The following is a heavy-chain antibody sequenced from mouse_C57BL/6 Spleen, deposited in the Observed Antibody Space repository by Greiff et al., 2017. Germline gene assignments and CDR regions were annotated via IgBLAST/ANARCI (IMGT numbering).Heavy chain of an antibody. D-gene: IGHD2-5*01. Sequence: VQLQQSGAELVRPGTSVKLSCKASGYTFTSYWMHWVKQRPGQGLEWIGVIDPSDSYTNYNQKFKGKATLTVDTSSSTAYMQLSSLTSEDSAVYYCAREGYSKFFDYWGKGTTLTVSS. CDR3: AREGYSKFFDY. J-gene: IGHJ2*01. CDR1: GYTFTSYW. CDR2: IDPSDSYT. V-gene: IGHV1-59*01.